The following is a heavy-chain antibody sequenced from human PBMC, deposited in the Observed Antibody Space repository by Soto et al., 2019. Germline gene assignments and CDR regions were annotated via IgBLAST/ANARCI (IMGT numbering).Heavy chain of an antibody. CDR1: GFTFSSYA. J-gene: IGHJ4*02. Sequence: LRLSCAASGFTFSSYAMSWVRQAPGKGLEWVSAISGSGDATYYPDSVKGRFTISRDNSKNTLYLQMHSLRAEDTAIYYCAKDFCTNGVCYFDYWGQGALVTVSS. D-gene: IGHD2-8*01. V-gene: IGHV3-23*01. CDR3: AKDFCTNGVCYFDY. CDR2: ISGSGDAT.